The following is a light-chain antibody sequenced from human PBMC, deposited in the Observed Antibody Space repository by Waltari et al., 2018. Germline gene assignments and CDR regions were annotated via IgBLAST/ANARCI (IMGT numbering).Light chain of an antibody. J-gene: IGLJ2*01. V-gene: IGLV2-14*01. CDR1: SSAIGGYYF. Sequence: QSALTQPASMSGSPGQSITIPCTGTSSAIGGYYFISRYQQHPGKSPRLIIFDVSLRPSGVSGRFSGSKSGNTASLSISGLQADDEADYFCSSYTDINIALIFGGGTKVTVL. CDR2: DVS. CDR3: SSYTDINIALI.